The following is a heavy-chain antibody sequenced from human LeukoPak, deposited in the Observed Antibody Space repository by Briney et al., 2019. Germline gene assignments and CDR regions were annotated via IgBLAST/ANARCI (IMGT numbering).Heavy chain of an antibody. D-gene: IGHD2-21*02. V-gene: IGHV1-69*01. J-gene: IGHJ4*02. CDR1: GGTFSSYA. CDR2: IIPIFGTA. Sequence: GASVKVSCKASGGTFSSYAISWVRQAPGQGLEWMGGIIPIFGTANYAQKFQGRVTITADESTSTAYMELSSLRSEDTAMYYCARSLAYCGGDCYFDYWGQGTLVTVSS. CDR3: ARSLAYCGGDCYFDY.